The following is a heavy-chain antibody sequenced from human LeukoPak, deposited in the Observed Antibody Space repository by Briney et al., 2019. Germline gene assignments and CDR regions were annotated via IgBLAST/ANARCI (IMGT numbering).Heavy chain of an antibody. V-gene: IGHV1-8*01. D-gene: IGHD2-2*01. Sequence: ASVKVSCKASGYTFTSYDINWVRQATGQGLEWMGWMNPNSGNTGYAQKFQGRVTMTRNTSISTACMELSSLRSEDTAVYYCARSYDIVVVPAALYYYYYGMDVWGQGTTVTVSS. CDR2: MNPNSGNT. J-gene: IGHJ6*02. CDR3: ARSYDIVVVPAALYYYYYGMDV. CDR1: GYTFTSYD.